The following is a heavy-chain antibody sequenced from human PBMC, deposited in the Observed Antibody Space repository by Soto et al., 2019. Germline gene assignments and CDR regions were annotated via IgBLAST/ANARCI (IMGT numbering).Heavy chain of an antibody. Sequence: EVQLVESGGGLVQPGGSLRLSCAASGFTLNGRSMHWVRQAPGKGLVWVSGIDNAGTDSTYADSVKGRFTSSRDNAKNMLYLQMYSLRVEDTAVYYCARGWFGPDVWGKGTTVTVSS. D-gene: IGHD3-10*01. V-gene: IGHV3-74*01. CDR2: IDNAGTDS. CDR1: GFTLNGRS. J-gene: IGHJ6*04. CDR3: ARGWFGPDV.